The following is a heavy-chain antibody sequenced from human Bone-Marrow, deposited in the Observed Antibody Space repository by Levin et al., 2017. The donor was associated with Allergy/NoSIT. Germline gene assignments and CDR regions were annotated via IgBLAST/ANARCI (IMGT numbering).Heavy chain of an antibody. CDR1: GGSISTYY. V-gene: IGHV4-59*08. Sequence: SQTLSLTCTVSGGSISTYYWSWIRQPPGRGLEWIGYVYYSGSTNYNPSLKSRVTMSVDTSKNHFSLKLSSVTAADTALYYCARHAGPIHLWLMDYWGQGTLVTVSS. D-gene: IGHD5-18*01. J-gene: IGHJ4*02. CDR3: ARHAGPIHLWLMDY. CDR2: VYYSGST.